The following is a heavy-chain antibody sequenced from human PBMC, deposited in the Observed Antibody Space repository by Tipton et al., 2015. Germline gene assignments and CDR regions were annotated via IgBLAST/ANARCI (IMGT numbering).Heavy chain of an antibody. Sequence: TLSLTCTVSGGSISSTNYYWGWIRQPPGKGLEWIGSIYYSGSTYYNPSLKSRVTMSVDTSKNQFSLKLTSVTAADTAVYYCARAPPYCSSTSCIRYYFDSWGQGTLVTVSS. D-gene: IGHD2-2*01. CDR2: IYYSGST. V-gene: IGHV4-39*07. CDR1: GGSISSTNYY. CDR3: ARAPPYCSSTSCIRYYFDS. J-gene: IGHJ4*02.